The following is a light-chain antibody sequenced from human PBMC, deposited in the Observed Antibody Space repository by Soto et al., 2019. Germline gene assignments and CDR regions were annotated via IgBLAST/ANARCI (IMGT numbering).Light chain of an antibody. J-gene: IGKJ1*01. CDR2: DAS. V-gene: IGKV1-5*01. CDR1: QSISSW. Sequence: DIQMTQSPSTLSASVXDRVTITCRASQSISSWLAWYQQKPGKAPKLLIYDASSLESGVPSRFSGSGPGTEFTLTISSLQPDDFATYYCQQYMSYSFGQGTKVDIK. CDR3: QQYMSYS.